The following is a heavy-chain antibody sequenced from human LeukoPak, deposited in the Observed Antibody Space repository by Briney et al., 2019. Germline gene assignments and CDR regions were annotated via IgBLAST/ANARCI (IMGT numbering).Heavy chain of an antibody. CDR2: INHSGST. J-gene: IGHJ6*03. Sequence: SETLSLTCAVYGGSFSGYYWSWIRQPPGKGLEWIGEINHSGSTNYNPSLKSRVTISVDTSKNQFSLKLSSVTAADTAVYYCARQGGKWLRWNYYYMDVWGKGTTVTISS. CDR3: ARQGGKWLRWNYYYMDV. V-gene: IGHV4-34*01. D-gene: IGHD5-12*01. CDR1: GGSFSGYY.